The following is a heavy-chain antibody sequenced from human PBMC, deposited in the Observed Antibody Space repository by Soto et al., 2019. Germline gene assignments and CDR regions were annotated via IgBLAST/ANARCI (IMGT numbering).Heavy chain of an antibody. J-gene: IGHJ6*03. Sequence: QVQLVESGGGLVKPGGSLRLSCAASGFTFSDYHMIWIRQAPGKGLECVSFISSSGSLIYYADSVKGRFTISRDNAKNSQDLQMNSLRAEDTAVYYCARATKLQYYTYMDVWGKGTSVNVSS. V-gene: IGHV3-11*01. CDR2: ISSSGSLI. CDR1: GFTFSDYH. CDR3: ARATKLQYYTYMDV. D-gene: IGHD3-10*01.